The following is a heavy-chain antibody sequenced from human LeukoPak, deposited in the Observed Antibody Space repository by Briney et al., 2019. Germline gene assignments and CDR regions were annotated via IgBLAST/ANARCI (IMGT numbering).Heavy chain of an antibody. J-gene: IGHJ4*02. V-gene: IGHV4-59*08. CDR3: AKHDKNDSGYYHADY. D-gene: IGHD3-3*01. Sequence: PSETLSLTCTVSGGSISNYYWSWVRQPPGEAPEWIGYISYTGITHYNPSLESRVTMSVDTSKNQFSLKLRSLTAADTAVYYCAKHDKNDSGYYHADYWGQGTLVTVSS. CDR1: GGSISNYY. CDR2: ISYTGIT.